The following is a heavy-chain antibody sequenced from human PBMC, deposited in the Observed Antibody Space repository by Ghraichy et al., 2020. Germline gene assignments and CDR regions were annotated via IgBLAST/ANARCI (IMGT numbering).Heavy chain of an antibody. J-gene: IGHJ4*02. CDR3: ARSINPNYYDKKWVLSYFDY. Sequence: SETLSLTCAVYGGSFSGYYWSWIRQPPGKGLEWIGEINHSGSTNYNPSLKSRVTISVDTSKNQFSLKLSSVTAADTAVYYCARSINPNYYDKKWVLSYFDYWGQGTLVTVSS. CDR1: GGSFSGYY. V-gene: IGHV4-34*01. CDR2: INHSGST. D-gene: IGHD3-22*01.